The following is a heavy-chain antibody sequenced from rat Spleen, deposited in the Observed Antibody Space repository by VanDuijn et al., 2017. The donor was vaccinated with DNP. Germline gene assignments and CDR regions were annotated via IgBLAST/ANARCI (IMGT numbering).Heavy chain of an antibody. Sequence: EVQLVESGGGLVQPGRSLKLSCAASGFTFSDYAMAWVRQAPKKGLEWVATISYDVSRTYYLDSVRGRFTISRDDAKSTLYLQMDSLRSEDTATYFCARPQPHGWFAYWGQGTLVTVSS. CDR1: GFTFSDYA. J-gene: IGHJ3*01. D-gene: IGHD3-1*01. CDR3: ARPQPHGWFAY. V-gene: IGHV5S10*01. CDR2: ISYDVSRT.